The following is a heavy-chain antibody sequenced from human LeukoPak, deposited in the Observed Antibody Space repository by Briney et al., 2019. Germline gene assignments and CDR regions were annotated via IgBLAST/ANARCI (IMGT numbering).Heavy chain of an antibody. J-gene: IGHJ4*02. CDR3: ARDMAVADDGVY. V-gene: IGHV4-39*07. Sequence: PSETLSLTCSVSGVPISSRSYYWGWIRQPPGKGLEWIGSMYFSGTTYYNPSLKSRVTMSVDKSKNQFSLEVSSVTDADTAVYYCARDMAVADDGVYWGQGTLVTVSS. CDR1: GVPISSRSYY. CDR2: MYFSGTT. D-gene: IGHD6-19*01.